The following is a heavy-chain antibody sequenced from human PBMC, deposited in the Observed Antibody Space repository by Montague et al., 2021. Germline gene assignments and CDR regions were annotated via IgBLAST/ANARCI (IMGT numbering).Heavy chain of an antibody. D-gene: IGHD3-16*01. CDR1: GGSISTYH. J-gene: IGHJ5*02. Sequence: SETLSLTCTVSGGSISTYHWIWLRQPPGKGLEWIGETHNNGNTNYNYNPSLQSRVTISVDKSNNQFSLKLSSVTAADTAVYYCARDREHTYGRFFHPWGQGTLVTVSS. V-gene: IGHV4-4*08. CDR2: THNNGNT. CDR3: ARDREHTYGRFFHP.